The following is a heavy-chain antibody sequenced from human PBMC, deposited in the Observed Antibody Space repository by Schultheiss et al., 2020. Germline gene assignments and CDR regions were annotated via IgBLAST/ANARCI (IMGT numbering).Heavy chain of an antibody. D-gene: IGHD3-9*01. CDR2: ISYDGSNK. CDR3: ARPPQPYHLDWMSGAFDM. J-gene: IGHJ3*02. Sequence: GGSLRLSCAASGFTFDDYAMHWVRQAPGKGLEWVAVISYDGSNKYYADSVKGRFTISRDNSKNTLYLEMNSLRAEDTALYYCARPPQPYHLDWMSGAFDMWGQGTMVTVSS. V-gene: IGHV3-30*03. CDR1: GFTFDDYA.